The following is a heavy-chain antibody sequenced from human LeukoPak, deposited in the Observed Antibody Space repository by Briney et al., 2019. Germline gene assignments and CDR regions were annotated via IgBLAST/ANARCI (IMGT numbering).Heavy chain of an antibody. CDR3: ARVVVVVAFDY. CDR1: GFTFSSYS. Sequence: PGGSLRLSCAASGFTFSSYSMNWVRQAPGKGLEWVSSISSSSSYKYYADSVKGRFTISRDNAKNSLYLQMNSLRAEDTAVYYCARVVVVVAFDYWGQGTLVTVSS. V-gene: IGHV3-21*01. D-gene: IGHD2-15*01. J-gene: IGHJ4*02. CDR2: ISSSSSYK.